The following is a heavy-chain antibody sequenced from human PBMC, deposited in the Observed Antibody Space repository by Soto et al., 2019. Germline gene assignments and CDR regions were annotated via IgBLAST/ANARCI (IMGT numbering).Heavy chain of an antibody. Sequence: PSETLSLTCAVSGVSLSPHYWNWIRQPPGKGLEWIGYSYYSGSTTYNHALKSRVTISVDASKNQFSLNLRSVTAADTAVYYCARGSHYGSGENWGQGTLVTVSS. V-gene: IGHV4-59*11. CDR3: ARGSHYGSGEN. CDR1: GVSLSPHY. D-gene: IGHD3-10*01. CDR2: SYYSGST. J-gene: IGHJ4*02.